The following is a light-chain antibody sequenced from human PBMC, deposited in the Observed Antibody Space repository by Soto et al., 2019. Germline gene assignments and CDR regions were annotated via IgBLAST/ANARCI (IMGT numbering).Light chain of an antibody. CDR2: AAS. CDR3: QQYNNWPLT. Sequence: EIVLTQSPATLSLSPLERATLSFMASQYVSSFLAWYQQKAGQAPRLLIYAASTRATGIPARFSGSGSGTDFNLTITSLQSEDFAVYWCQQYNNWPLTFGPGTRLEIK. V-gene: IGKV3-11*01. CDR1: QYVSSF. J-gene: IGKJ5*01.